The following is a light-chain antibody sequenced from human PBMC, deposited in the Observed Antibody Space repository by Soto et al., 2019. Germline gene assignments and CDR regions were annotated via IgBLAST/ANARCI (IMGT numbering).Light chain of an antibody. Sequence: QSALTQPASVSGSPGQSITISCTGTSSDFGGYNYVSWYQQHPGKAPKLMIYDVSNRPAGVSNRVSGSKSGNTASLTISGLQAEDEADYYCSSYTSSSNHVVFGGGTKLTVL. CDR3: SSYTSSSNHVV. V-gene: IGLV2-14*01. CDR1: SSDFGGYNY. J-gene: IGLJ2*01. CDR2: DVS.